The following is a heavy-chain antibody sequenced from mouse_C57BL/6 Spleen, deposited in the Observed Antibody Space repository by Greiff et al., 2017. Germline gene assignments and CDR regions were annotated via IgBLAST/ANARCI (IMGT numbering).Heavy chain of an antibody. J-gene: IGHJ4*01. CDR3: ASSYGVYYAMDY. CDR1: GYTFTSYW. D-gene: IGHD3-2*02. V-gene: IGHV1-69*01. CDR2: IDPSDSYT. Sequence: QVQLQQPGAELVMPGASVKLSCKASGYTFTSYWMHWVKQRPGQGLEWIGEIDPSDSYTNYNQKFKGKSTLTVDKSSSTAYMQLSSLTSEDSAVYYCASSYGVYYAMDYWGQGTSVTVSS.